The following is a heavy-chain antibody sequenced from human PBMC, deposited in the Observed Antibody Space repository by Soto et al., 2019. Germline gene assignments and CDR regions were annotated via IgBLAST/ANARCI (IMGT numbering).Heavy chain of an antibody. CDR1: GGSFSGYY. CDR3: ARGVVVVVAATLGLDYFDY. V-gene: IGHV4-34*01. J-gene: IGHJ4*02. Sequence: SETLSLTCAVYGGSFSGYYWSWIRQPPGKGLEWIGEINHSGSTNYNPSLKSRITISVDTSKNQFSLKLSSVTAADTAVYYCARGVVVVVAATLGLDYFDYWGQGTLVTVSS. CDR2: INHSGST. D-gene: IGHD2-15*01.